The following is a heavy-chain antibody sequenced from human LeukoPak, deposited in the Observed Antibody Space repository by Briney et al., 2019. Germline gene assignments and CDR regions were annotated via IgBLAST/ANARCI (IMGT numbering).Heavy chain of an antibody. Sequence: ASVKVSCKASGGTFSSYAISWVRQAPGQGLEWMGRIIPILGIANYAQKFQSRVTITADKSTSTAYMELSSLRSEDTVVYYCAREGTDYVTDYYYGMDVWGQGTTVTVSS. D-gene: IGHD4-17*01. CDR3: AREGTDYVTDYYYGMDV. CDR1: GGTFSSYA. J-gene: IGHJ6*02. V-gene: IGHV1-69*04. CDR2: IIPILGIA.